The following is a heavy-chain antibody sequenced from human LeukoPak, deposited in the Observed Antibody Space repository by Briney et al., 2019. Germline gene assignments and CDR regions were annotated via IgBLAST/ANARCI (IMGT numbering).Heavy chain of an antibody. CDR3: ARFAMASIGRHYYYYMDV. CDR1: SGSISGYY. D-gene: IGHD5-24*01. CDR2: IYYTGST. Sequence: SETLSLTCTVSSGSISGYYWSWIRQPPGKGLEWVGYIYYTGSTNHHPSLKSRVTISVDTSKNQFSLKVSSVTAADTAVYYCARFAMASIGRHYYYYMDVWGKGTTVTVSS. J-gene: IGHJ6*03. V-gene: IGHV4-59*01.